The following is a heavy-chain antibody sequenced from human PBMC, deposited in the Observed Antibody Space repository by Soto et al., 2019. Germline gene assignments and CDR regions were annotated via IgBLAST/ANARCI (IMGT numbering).Heavy chain of an antibody. CDR2: IYYSGST. J-gene: IGHJ4*02. V-gene: IGHV4-59*01. D-gene: IGHD4-17*01. CDR3: AREDYGGNSRRGFVY. Sequence: SETLSLTCTVSGGSISSYYWSWIRQPPGKGLEWIGYIYYSGSTNYNPSLKSRVTISVDTSKNQFSLKLSSVTAADTAVYYCAREDYGGNSRRGFVYCGQGTLVTVSS. CDR1: GGSISSYY.